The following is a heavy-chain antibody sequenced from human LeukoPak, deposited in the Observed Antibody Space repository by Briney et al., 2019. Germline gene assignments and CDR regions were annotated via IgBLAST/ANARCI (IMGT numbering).Heavy chain of an antibody. CDR1: GFTFSSYS. CDR3: ARDHGGGSYGLFDY. J-gene: IGHJ4*02. V-gene: IGHV3-21*01. D-gene: IGHD1-26*01. CDR2: ISSSSSYI. Sequence: PGGSLRLSCAASGFTFSSYSMNWVRQAPGKGLEWVSSISSSSSYIYYADSVKGRFTISRDNAKNSLYLQMNSLRAEDTAVYYCARDHGGGSYGLFDYWGQGILVTVSS.